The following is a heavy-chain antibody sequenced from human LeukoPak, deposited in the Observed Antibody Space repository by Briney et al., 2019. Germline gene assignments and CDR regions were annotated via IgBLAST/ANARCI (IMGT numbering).Heavy chain of an antibody. J-gene: IGHJ4*02. CDR3: ARAYHCSSTSCYAVGFDY. CDR1: GGSISSYY. V-gene: IGHV4-59*01. D-gene: IGHD2-2*01. Sequence: PSETLSLTCTVSGGSISSYYWSRIRQPPGKGLEWIGYIYYSGSTNYNPSLKSRVTISVDTSKNQFSLKLSSVTAADTAVYYCARAYHCSSTSCYAVGFDYWGQGTLVTVSS. CDR2: IYYSGST.